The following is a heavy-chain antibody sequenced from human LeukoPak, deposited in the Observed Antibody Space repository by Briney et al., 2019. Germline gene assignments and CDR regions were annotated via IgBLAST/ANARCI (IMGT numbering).Heavy chain of an antibody. J-gene: IGHJ4*02. CDR1: GFTVSSNY. V-gene: IGHV3-11*01. CDR2: ISSSGSTM. D-gene: IGHD6-13*01. Sequence: GGSLRLSCAVSGFTVSSNYMSWVRQAPGKGLEWVSYISSSGSTMYYADSVKGRFTISRDNAKNSLYLQMNSLRAEDTAMYYCARVGSIAAAGSIDYWGQGTLGTGSS. CDR3: ARVGSIAAAGSIDY.